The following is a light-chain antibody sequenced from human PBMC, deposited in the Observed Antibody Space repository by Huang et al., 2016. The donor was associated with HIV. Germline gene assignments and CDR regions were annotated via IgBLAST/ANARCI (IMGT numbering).Light chain of an antibody. CDR1: QSLLYSNGYTY. V-gene: IGKV2-28*01. J-gene: IGKJ1*01. CDR3: MQGLQTPPT. CDR2: LVS. Sequence: DIVMTQSPLSLSVTLGEPASISCKSNQSLLYSNGYTYMDWYLQKPGQSPQRLVFLVSVRASGVPDRFSGSGTGVDFTLTISRLEAGDVGVYYCMQGLQTPPTFGQGTKVEI.